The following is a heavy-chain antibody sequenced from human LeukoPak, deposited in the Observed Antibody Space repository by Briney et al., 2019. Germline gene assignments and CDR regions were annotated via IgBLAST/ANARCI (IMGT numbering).Heavy chain of an antibody. CDR2: INPNSGGT. CDR3: ARDPITMTLNS. Sequence: GASVKVSCKASGYTFTGYSMHWVRQAPGQGLEWMGWINPNSGGTNYAQKFQGRVTMTGDTSISTAYMELSGLRSDDTAVYYCARDPITMTLNSWGQGSLVTVSS. CDR1: GYTFTGYS. J-gene: IGHJ4*02. V-gene: IGHV1-2*02. D-gene: IGHD3-22*01.